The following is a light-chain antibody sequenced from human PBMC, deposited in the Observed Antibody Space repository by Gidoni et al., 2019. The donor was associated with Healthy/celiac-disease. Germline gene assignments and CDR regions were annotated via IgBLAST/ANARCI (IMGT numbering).Light chain of an antibody. Sequence: QSALTQPASVSGPPGQSITISCTGTSSDVGGYNYVSWYQQHPGKAPKLMIYDVSNRPSGVSNRFSGSKSGNTASLTISGLQAEDEADYYCSSYTSSSFWVFGGGTKLTVL. V-gene: IGLV2-14*03. CDR3: SSYTSSSFWV. CDR2: DVS. CDR1: SSDVGGYNY. J-gene: IGLJ3*02.